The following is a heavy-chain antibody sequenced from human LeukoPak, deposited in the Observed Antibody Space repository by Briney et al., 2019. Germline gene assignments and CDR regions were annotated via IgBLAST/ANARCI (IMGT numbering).Heavy chain of an antibody. D-gene: IGHD5-18*01. CDR3: AREPGYSYGFDAFDI. CDR1: GFTFSDYY. V-gene: IGHV3-11*04. J-gene: IGHJ3*02. CDR2: ISSSGSTI. Sequence: GGSLRLSCTASGFTFSDYYMSWIRQAPGKGLEWVSYISSSGSTIYYADSVKGRFTISRDNAKNSLYLQMNSLRAEDTAVYYCAREPGYSYGFDAFDIWGQGTMVTVSS.